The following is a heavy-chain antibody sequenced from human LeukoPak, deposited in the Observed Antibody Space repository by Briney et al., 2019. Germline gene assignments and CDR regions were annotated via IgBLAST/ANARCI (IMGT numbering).Heavy chain of an antibody. V-gene: IGHV3-30*18. D-gene: IGHD3-22*01. J-gene: IGHJ4*02. CDR1: GFTFSSYG. CDR2: ISYDGSNK. Sequence: GRSLRLSCAASGFTFSSYGMHWVRQAPGKGLEWVAVISYDGSNKYYADSVKGRFTISRDNSKNTLYLQMNSLRAEDTAVYYCAKDHTYYDSSGYYSDFDYWGQGTLVTVSS. CDR3: AKDHTYYDSSGYYSDFDY.